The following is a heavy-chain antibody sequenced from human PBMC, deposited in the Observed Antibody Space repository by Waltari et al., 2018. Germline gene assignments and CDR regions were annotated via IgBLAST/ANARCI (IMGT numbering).Heavy chain of an antibody. CDR2: ISAYNGNT. CDR3: ARAHHYDSSGHYGMDV. V-gene: IGHV1-18*01. D-gene: IGHD3-22*01. J-gene: IGHJ6*02. Sequence: QVQLVQSGAEVKKPGASVKVSCKASGYTFTSYGISWVRQAPGQGLEWMGWISAYNGNTNDAQKLQGRVTMTTDTSTSTAYMELRSLRSDDTAVYYCARAHHYDSSGHYGMDVWGQGTTVTVSS. CDR1: GYTFTSYG.